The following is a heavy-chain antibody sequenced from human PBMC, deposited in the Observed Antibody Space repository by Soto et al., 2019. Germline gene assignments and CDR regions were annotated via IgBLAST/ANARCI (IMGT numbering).Heavy chain of an antibody. CDR1: GYSFTSYW. D-gene: IGHD4-17*01. Sequence: ESLKISCKGSGYSFTSYWIGWVRQMPGKGLEWMGIIYPGDSDTRYSPSFQGQVTISADKSISTAYLQWSSLKASDTAMYYCATHDYGDYYYYYGMDVWGQGTTVNVSS. J-gene: IGHJ6*02. CDR3: ATHDYGDYYYYYGMDV. V-gene: IGHV5-51*01. CDR2: IYPGDSDT.